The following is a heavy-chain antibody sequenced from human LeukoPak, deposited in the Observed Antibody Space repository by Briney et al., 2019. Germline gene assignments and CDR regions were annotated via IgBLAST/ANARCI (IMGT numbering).Heavy chain of an antibody. J-gene: IGHJ4*02. Sequence: GGSLRLSCAISGFTFNNYWMSWVRQAPGTGLEWVANIEPDGSEKYYLDSVKGRFTISRDNAKNSLYLQMNSLRADDTAVYYCTTKWYWGQGTLVTVSS. CDR2: IEPDGSEK. D-gene: IGHD2-8*01. CDR3: TTKWY. V-gene: IGHV3-7*01. CDR1: GFTFNNYW.